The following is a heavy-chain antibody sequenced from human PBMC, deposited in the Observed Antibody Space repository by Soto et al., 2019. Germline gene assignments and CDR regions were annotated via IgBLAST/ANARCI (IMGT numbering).Heavy chain of an antibody. Sequence: TLSLTCSVSGVSISSADFYWSWIRQPPGKALEWLALLYWSDEKWYSPSLKSRLTITKDTSKNQVVLTMTNMDPMDTATYYCAHRIKGGAVSGSPIFDYWGQGTLVTVSS. D-gene: IGHD3-16*01. J-gene: IGHJ4*02. V-gene: IGHV2-5*01. CDR2: LYWSDEK. CDR3: AHRIKGGAVSGSPIFDY. CDR1: GVSISSADFY.